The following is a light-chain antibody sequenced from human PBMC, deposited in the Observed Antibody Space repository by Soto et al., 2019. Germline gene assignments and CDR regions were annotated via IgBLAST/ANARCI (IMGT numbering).Light chain of an antibody. CDR2: DSS. J-gene: IGKJ4*01. Sequence: EIALTQSPATLSLSPGERATLSCRTSQSVGSSLAWYQQKPGQPPRLLIYDSSNRATGIPGRFSGSGSGTDFTLTISSLEPADFAVYYCQQRSLLFTFGGGTKVDIK. V-gene: IGKV3-11*01. CDR3: QQRSLLFT. CDR1: QSVGSS.